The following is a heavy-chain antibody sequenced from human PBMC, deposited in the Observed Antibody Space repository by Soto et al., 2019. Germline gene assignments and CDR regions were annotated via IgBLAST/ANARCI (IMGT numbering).Heavy chain of an antibody. D-gene: IGHD6-6*01. J-gene: IGHJ6*02. Sequence: PGGSLRLSCAASGFTFSSYWMHWVRQAPGKGLVWVSRINSDGSSTSYADSVKGRFTISRDNAKNTLYLQMNSLRAEDTAVYYCARGAARRNYYGMDAWGQGTTVTVSS. CDR3: ARGAARRNYYGMDA. CDR1: GFTFSSYW. V-gene: IGHV3-74*01. CDR2: INSDGSST.